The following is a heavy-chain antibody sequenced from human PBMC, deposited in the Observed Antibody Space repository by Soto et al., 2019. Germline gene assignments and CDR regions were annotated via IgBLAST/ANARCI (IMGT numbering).Heavy chain of an antibody. D-gene: IGHD6-13*01. CDR2: IISSLGIA. V-gene: IGHV1-69*02. CDR3: ARGRKEGAAGTLNWYVDL. CDR1: GGTFSSYT. Sequence: QVQLVQSGAEVKKPGSSVKVSCKASGGTFSSYTISWVRQAPGQGLEWMGRIISSLGIANYAQKFQGRVTITADKSTSTAYMELCSRNSEDTAVYYCARGRKEGAAGTLNWYVDLWGRGTLVTVSS. J-gene: IGHJ2*01.